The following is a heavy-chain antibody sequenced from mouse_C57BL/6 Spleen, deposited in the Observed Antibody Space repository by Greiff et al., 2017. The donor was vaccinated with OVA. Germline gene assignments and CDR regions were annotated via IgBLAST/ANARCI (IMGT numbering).Heavy chain of an antibody. Sequence: QVQLQQSGAELVRPGASVTLSCKASGYTFTDYEMHWVKQTPVHGLEWIGAIDPETGGTAYNQKFKGKAILTADKSSSTAYMELRSLTSEDSAVYYCTRGGIYYGSIFAYWGQGTLVTVSA. CDR1: GYTFTDYE. CDR3: TRGGIYYGSIFAY. D-gene: IGHD1-1*01. V-gene: IGHV1-15*01. CDR2: IDPETGGT. J-gene: IGHJ3*01.